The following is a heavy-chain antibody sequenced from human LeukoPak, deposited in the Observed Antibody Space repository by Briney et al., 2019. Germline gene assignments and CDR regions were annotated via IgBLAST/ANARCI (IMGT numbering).Heavy chain of an antibody. CDR1: GFTFNIYA. CDR3: ASITMVRGVPGGMDV. D-gene: IGHD3-10*01. V-gene: IGHV3-23*01. CDR2: ISGSGGST. J-gene: IGHJ6*02. Sequence: GGSLRLSCAASGFTFNIYAMSWVRQAPGKGLEWVSTISGSGGSTYYADSVKGRFTISRDNSKKTLNLQMNSLRAEDTAVYYCASITMVRGVPGGMDVWGQGTTVTVSS.